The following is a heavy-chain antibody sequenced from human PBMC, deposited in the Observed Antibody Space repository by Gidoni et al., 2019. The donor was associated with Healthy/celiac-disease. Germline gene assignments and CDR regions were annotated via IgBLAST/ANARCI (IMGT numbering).Heavy chain of an antibody. CDR1: GSTFSSDA. Sequence: EVLLVVSGGGLVQPGGSLRLSCAASGSTFSSDAMSWVRQAPGKGLEWVSAISGSGGSTYYADSVKGRFTISRDNSKNTLYLQMNSLRAEDTAVYYCAKVEAAAGIWDYWGQGTLVTVSS. V-gene: IGHV3-23*04. CDR2: ISGSGGST. D-gene: IGHD6-13*01. CDR3: AKVEAAAGIWDY. J-gene: IGHJ4*02.